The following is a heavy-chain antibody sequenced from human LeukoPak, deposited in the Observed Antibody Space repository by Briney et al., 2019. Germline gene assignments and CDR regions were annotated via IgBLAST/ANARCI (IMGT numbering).Heavy chain of an antibody. CDR2: IYYSGST. CDR1: GYSISSGYY. Sequence: SETLSLTCTVSGYSISSGYYWGWIRQPPGKGLEWIGYIYYSGSTNYNPSLKSRVTISVDTSKNQFSLKLSSVTAADTAVYYCARDLDSSGYTNWFDPWGQGTLVTVSS. J-gene: IGHJ5*02. D-gene: IGHD3-22*01. CDR3: ARDLDSSGYTNWFDP. V-gene: IGHV4-61*01.